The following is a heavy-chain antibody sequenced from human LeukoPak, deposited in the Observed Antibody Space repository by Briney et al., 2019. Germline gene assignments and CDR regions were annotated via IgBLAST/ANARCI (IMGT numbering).Heavy chain of an antibody. V-gene: IGHV3-23*01. CDR3: AKDRRHYYYMDV. CDR2: ISGSGGGI. Sequence: GGSLRLSCAASGFIFTSYAMSWVRRAPGKGLEWVSGISGSGGGIYYADSVKGRFTVSRDSSTNTLYLQMNSLRAEDTAVYYCAKDRRHYYYMDVWGKGTTVTVSS. D-gene: IGHD1-1*01. CDR1: GFIFTSYA. J-gene: IGHJ6*03.